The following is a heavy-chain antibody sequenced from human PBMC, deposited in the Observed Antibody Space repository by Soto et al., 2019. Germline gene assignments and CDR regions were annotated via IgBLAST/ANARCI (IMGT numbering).Heavy chain of an antibody. CDR2: IYYSGST. J-gene: IGHJ4*02. Sequence: SETLSLTCTVSGGSISSRRYYGCCIRQPPGKGLQWIGSIYYSGSTYYNPSLKSRVTISVDTSKNQFSLKLSSVTAADTAVYYCARRSPSRLAGIDYWGQATLVTVSS. D-gene: IGHD2-21*01. CDR3: ARRSPSRLAGIDY. V-gene: IGHV4-39*01. CDR1: GGSISSRRYY.